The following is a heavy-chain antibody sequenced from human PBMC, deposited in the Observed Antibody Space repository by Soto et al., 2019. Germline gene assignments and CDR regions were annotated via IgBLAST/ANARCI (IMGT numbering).Heavy chain of an antibody. Sequence: EVQLVQSGVEVKKPGESLKISCQASGYTFTGYWIGWVRQRPGKGLEWMGIIYPSDSETKYSPSFQGPVTISADTPISSPYLQWTRLESSDTAMYYCARQREVPFHGRSTFWYGLDVRGPGTTATVSS. CDR1: GYTFTGYW. V-gene: IGHV5-51*04. CDR3: ARQREVPFHGRSTFWYGLDV. D-gene: IGHD6-13*01. CDR2: IYPSDSET. J-gene: IGHJ6*02.